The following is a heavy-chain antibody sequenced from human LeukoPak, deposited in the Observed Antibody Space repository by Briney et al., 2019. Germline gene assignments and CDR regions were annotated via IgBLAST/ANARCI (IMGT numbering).Heavy chain of an antibody. CDR3: ASQYSGYDYFDY. J-gene: IGHJ4*02. D-gene: IGHD5-12*01. Sequence: PGGSLRLSCAASGFTFSSYSMNWVRQAPGKGLEWVSSISSSSSYIYYADSVKGRFTISRDNAKNSLYLQMNSLGAEDTAVYYCASQYSGYDYFDYWGQGTLVTVSS. CDR1: GFTFSSYS. V-gene: IGHV3-21*01. CDR2: ISSSSSYI.